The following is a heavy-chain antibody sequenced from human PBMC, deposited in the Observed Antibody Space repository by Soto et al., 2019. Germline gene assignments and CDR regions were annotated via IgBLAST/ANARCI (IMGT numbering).Heavy chain of an antibody. Sequence: GGSLRLSCAASGFTFSTYGMHWVRQAPGKGLEWVAAMSYDGTKEYYVDSVKGRFTISRDNSRNTLFLQLNSLRDEDTAVYYCAKEYGSTWIDHWGQGT. CDR2: MSYDGTKE. CDR3: AKEYGSTWIDH. J-gene: IGHJ4*02. D-gene: IGHD6-13*01. V-gene: IGHV3-30*18. CDR1: GFTFSTYG.